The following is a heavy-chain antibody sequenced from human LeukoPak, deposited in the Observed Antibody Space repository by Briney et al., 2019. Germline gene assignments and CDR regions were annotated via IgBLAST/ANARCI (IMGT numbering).Heavy chain of an antibody. CDR3: ARDPDILLGVNFDY. CDR1: GFPVSSSW. J-gene: IGHJ4*02. CDR2: INQDGSKQ. Sequence: GSLRLSFSASGFPVSSSWMNWVRRAPGKGLEWVANINQDGSKQNYVDSVKGRFTVSRDNAQNSLYLQMHSLRAEDTAVYYCARDPDILLGVNFDYWGQGALVIVSS. V-gene: IGHV3-7*01. D-gene: IGHD2-21*01.